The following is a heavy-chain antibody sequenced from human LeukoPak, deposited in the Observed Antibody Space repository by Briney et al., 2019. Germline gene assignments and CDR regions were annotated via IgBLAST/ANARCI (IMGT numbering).Heavy chain of an antibody. D-gene: IGHD2-21*01. CDR2: IYPGDSDT. J-gene: IGHJ5*02. CDR3: SRLAAIASLIDP. Sequence: GESLKISCKGSRYSFSNSWIGWVHQLPGKGLEWMGIIYPGDSDTRYSPSFQGQVTISADKSISTAYLQWGSLKASDTATCYSSRLAAIASLIDPWGQVTLVTVSS. CDR1: RYSFSNSW. V-gene: IGHV5-51*07.